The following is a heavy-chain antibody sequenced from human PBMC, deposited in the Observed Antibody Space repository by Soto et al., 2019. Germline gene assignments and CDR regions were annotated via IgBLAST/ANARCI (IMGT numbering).Heavy chain of an antibody. CDR3: AREMGPMIVVVITTADAFDI. CDR2: INPNSGGT. CDR1: GYTFTGYY. V-gene: IGHV1-2*04. J-gene: IGHJ3*02. Sequence: GASVKVSCKASGYTFTGYYMHWVRQAPGQGLEWMGWINPNSGGTNYAQKFQGWVTMTRDTSISTAYMELSRLRSDDTAVYYCAREMGPMIVVVITTADAFDIWGQGTMVTVSS. D-gene: IGHD3-22*01.